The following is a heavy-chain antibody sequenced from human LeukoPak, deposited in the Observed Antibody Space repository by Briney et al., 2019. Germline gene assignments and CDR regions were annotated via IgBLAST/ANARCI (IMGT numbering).Heavy chain of an antibody. V-gene: IGHV1-69*04. Sequence: SVKVSCKASGGTFSIYAISWVRQAPGQGLEWMGRIIPILGIANYAQKFQGRVTITADKSTSTAYMELSSLRSEDTAVYYCASTILDYGDYRFQHWGQGTLVTVSS. D-gene: IGHD4-17*01. CDR2: IIPILGIA. J-gene: IGHJ1*01. CDR3: ASTILDYGDYRFQH. CDR1: GGTFSIYA.